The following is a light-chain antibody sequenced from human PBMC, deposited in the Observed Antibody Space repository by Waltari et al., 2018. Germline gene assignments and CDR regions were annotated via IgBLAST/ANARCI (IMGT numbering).Light chain of an antibody. CDR3: SSFTTKRTLV. J-gene: IGLJ3*02. V-gene: IGLV2-14*03. CDR2: DVV. CDR1: SRDVGVYNS. Sequence: QSALTQPASVSGSPGQSTTISCTGTSRDVGVYNSVSWSQPHPGKAPNLKIYDVVNRPSGVSTRFSGSKSGNTASLTISGLQGEDEAVYYCSSFTTKRTLVFGGGTKLTVL.